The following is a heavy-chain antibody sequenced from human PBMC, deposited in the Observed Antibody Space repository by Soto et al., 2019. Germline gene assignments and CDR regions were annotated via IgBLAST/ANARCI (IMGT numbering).Heavy chain of an antibody. CDR2: MNPNSGNT. CDR3: ARAYYDYIWGSYREYYYYMDV. CDR1: GYTSTSYD. J-gene: IGHJ6*03. V-gene: IGHV1-8*01. D-gene: IGHD3-16*02. Sequence: ASVKVSCKASGYTSTSYDINWVRQATGQGLEWMGWMNPNSGNTGYAQKFQGRVTMTRNTSISTAYMELSSLRSEDTAVYYCARAYYDYIWGSYREYYYYMDVWGKGTTVTVSS.